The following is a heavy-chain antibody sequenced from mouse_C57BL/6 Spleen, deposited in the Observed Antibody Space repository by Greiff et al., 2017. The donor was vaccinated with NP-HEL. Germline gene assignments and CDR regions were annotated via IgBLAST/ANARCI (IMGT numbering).Heavy chain of an antibody. V-gene: IGHV1-55*01. J-gene: IGHJ4*01. CDR3: AIFDYDVWYAMDY. CDR1: GYTFTSYW. D-gene: IGHD2-4*01. Sequence: QVQLQQPGAELVKPGASVKMSCKASGYTFTSYWITWVKQRPGQGLEWIGDIYPGSGSTNYNEKFKSKATLTVDTSSSTAYMQLSSLTSEDSAVYYCAIFDYDVWYAMDYWGQGTSVTVSS. CDR2: IYPGSGST.